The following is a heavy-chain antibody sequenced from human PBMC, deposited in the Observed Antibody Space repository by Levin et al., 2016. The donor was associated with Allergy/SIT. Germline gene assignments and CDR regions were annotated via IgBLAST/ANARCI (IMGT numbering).Heavy chain of an antibody. CDR1: GGSISSYY. CDR2: IYYSGST. Sequence: SETLSLTCTVSGGSISSYYWSWIRQPPGKGLEWIGYIYYSGSTNYNPSLKSRVTISVDTSKNQFSLKLSSVTAADTAVYYCARSPSSSPTDWGQGTLVTVSS. D-gene: IGHD6-6*01. J-gene: IGHJ4*02. CDR3: ARSPSSSPTD. V-gene: IGHV4-59*08.